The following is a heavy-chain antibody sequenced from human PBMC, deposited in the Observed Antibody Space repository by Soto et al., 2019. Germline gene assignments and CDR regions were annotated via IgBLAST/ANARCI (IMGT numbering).Heavy chain of an antibody. V-gene: IGHV3-21*01. D-gene: IGHD6-19*01. Sequence: GGSLRLSCAASGFTFSSYSMNWVRQAPGKGLEWVSSSSSSSSYIYYADSVKGRFTISRDNAKNSLYLQMNSLRAEDTAVYYCARRALAVAGTYQHDYWGQGTLVTVSS. CDR1: GFTFSSYS. J-gene: IGHJ4*02. CDR2: SSSSSSYI. CDR3: ARRALAVAGTYQHDY.